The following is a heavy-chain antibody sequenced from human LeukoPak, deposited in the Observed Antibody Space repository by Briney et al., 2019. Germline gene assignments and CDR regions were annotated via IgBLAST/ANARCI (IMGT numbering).Heavy chain of an antibody. Sequence: SETLSLTCTVSGGSISSGGYYWSWIRQHPGKGLEWIGYTYYSGSTYYNPSLKSRVTISVDTSKNQFSLKLSSVTAADTAVYYCARATYYDFWSGYYSESPGVFDYWGQGTLVTVSS. CDR1: GGSISSGGYY. CDR2: TYYSGST. CDR3: ARATYYDFWSGYYSESPGVFDY. V-gene: IGHV4-31*03. D-gene: IGHD3-3*01. J-gene: IGHJ4*02.